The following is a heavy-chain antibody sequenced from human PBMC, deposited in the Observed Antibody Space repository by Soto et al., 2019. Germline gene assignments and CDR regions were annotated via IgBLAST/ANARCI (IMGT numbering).Heavy chain of an antibody. CDR1: GGSISSGGYS. CDR2: IYHSGST. D-gene: IGHD4-17*01. CDR3: ASRYYGDYVLDY. J-gene: IGHJ4*02. V-gene: IGHV4-30-2*01. Sequence: SETLSPSCAVSGGSISSGGYSWSWIRQPPGKGLEGIGYIYHSGSTYYNPSIKSRVTISVDRSKNQFSLKLSSGTAADTAVYYCASRYYGDYVLDYWGQGTLVTVSS.